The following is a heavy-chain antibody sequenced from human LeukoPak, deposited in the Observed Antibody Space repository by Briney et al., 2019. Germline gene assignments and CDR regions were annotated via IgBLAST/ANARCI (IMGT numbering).Heavy chain of an antibody. V-gene: IGHV3-23*01. J-gene: IGHJ4*02. Sequence: GGSLRLSCAASGFTFSTYAMSWVRQAPGKGLKWVAGISDSGDYTNDADSVKGRFTISRDNSKNTLYLQMNSLRAEDTAVYFCAKGFGSRPLYYFDYWGQGTLVIVSS. CDR3: AKGFGSRPLYYFDY. D-gene: IGHD2-15*01. CDR2: ISDSGDYT. CDR1: GFTFSTYA.